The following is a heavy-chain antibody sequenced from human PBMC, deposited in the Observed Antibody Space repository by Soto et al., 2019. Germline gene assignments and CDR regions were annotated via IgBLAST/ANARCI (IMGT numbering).Heavy chain of an antibody. D-gene: IGHD1-26*01. CDR2: IWYDGSNK. CDR1: GFTFSSYG. J-gene: IGHJ6*04. Sequence: GGSLRLSCAASGFTFSSYGMHWVRQAPGKGLEWVAVIWYDGSNKYYADSVKGRFTISRDNSKNTLYLQMNSLRAEDTAVYYCARGIVGDRRVLGVWGKGTTVTVSS. CDR3: ARGIVGDRRVLGV. V-gene: IGHV3-33*01.